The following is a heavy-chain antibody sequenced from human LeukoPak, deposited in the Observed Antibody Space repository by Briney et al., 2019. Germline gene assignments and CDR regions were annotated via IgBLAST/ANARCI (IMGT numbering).Heavy chain of an antibody. V-gene: IGHV3-23*01. CDR3: AKPRRKMATIGEADAFDI. CDR2: ISGSGGST. D-gene: IGHD5-24*01. CDR1: GFTFSSYA. Sequence: PGGSLRLSCAASGFTFSSYAMSWVRQAPGKGLEWVSAISGSGGSTYYADSVKGRFTISRDNSKNTLYLQMNSLRAGDTAVYYCAKPRRKMATIGEADAFDIWGQGTMVTVSS. J-gene: IGHJ3*02.